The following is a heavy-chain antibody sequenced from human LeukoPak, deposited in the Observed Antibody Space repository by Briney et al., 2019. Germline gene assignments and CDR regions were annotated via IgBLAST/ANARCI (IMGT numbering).Heavy chain of an antibody. CDR2: VSSSSSYI. D-gene: IGHD2-21*02. CDR1: GFTFSTYS. Sequence: GGSLRLSCAASGFTFSTYSMSWVRQAPGKGLEWVSSVSSSSSYIYYADSVKGRFTISRDNAKNSLYLQMNSLRPEDTAVYFCANGWVTAITDNWGQGTLVTISS. V-gene: IGHV3-21*04. J-gene: IGHJ4*02. CDR3: ANGWVTAITDN.